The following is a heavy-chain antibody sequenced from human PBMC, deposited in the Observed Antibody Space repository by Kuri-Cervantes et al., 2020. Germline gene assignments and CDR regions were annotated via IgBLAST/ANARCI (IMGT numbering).Heavy chain of an antibody. D-gene: IGHD6-19*01. V-gene: IGHV1-18*01. CDR2: ISAYNGNT. Sequence: ASVKVSCKASGYTFTSYDINWVRQAPGQGLEWMGWISAYNGNTNYAQKLQGRVTMTTDTSTSTAYMELRSLRSDDTAVYYCARDRSVAGPEYFQHWGQGTLVTVSS. J-gene: IGHJ1*01. CDR3: ARDRSVAGPEYFQH. CDR1: GYTFTSYD.